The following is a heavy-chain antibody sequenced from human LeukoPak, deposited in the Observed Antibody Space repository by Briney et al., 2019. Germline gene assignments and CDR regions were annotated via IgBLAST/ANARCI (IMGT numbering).Heavy chain of an antibody. CDR3: ATYSGSYYGTGDAFDI. V-gene: IGHV1-24*01. CDR1: GYTFTGYY. J-gene: IGHJ3*02. CDR2: FDPEDGET. Sequence: GASVKVSCKASGYTFTGYYMHWVRQAPGQGLEWMGGFDPEDGETIYAQKFQGRVTMTEDTSTDTAYMELSSLRSEDTAVYYCATYSGSYYGTGDAFDIWGQGTMVTVSS. D-gene: IGHD1-26*01.